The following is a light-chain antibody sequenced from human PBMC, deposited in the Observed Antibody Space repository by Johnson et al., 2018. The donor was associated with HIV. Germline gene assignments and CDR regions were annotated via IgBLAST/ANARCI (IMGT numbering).Light chain of an antibody. CDR1: SSNIGNKY. Sequence: QSVLTQPPSVSAAPGQKVTISCSGSSSNIGNKYVSWYQQLPGTAPKLLIYENTKRPSGIPDRFSGSKSGTSATLAITRLHPGDEADYYGGTWDTSLSAGGLFGSGTRVTVL. CDR2: ENT. J-gene: IGLJ1*01. V-gene: IGLV1-51*02. CDR3: GTWDTSLSAGGL.